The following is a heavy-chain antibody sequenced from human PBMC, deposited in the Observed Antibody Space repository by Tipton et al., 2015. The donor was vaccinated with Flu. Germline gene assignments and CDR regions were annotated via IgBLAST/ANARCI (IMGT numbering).Heavy chain of an antibody. CDR2: IWYDGSNK. CDR1: GFIFSTYG. V-gene: IGHV3-33*01. Sequence: SLRLSCAASGFIFSTYGMHWVRQAPGKGLEWVAVIWYDGSNKYYADSVKGRFTISGDNSKNTVYLQMNSLRVEDTAVYYCARDKNEFYAFENWAQGTLVTVSS. D-gene: IGHD2/OR15-2a*01. J-gene: IGHJ4*02. CDR3: ARDKNEFYAFEN.